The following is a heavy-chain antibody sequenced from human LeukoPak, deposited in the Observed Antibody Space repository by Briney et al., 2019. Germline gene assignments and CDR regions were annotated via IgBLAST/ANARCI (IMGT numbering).Heavy chain of an antibody. CDR1: GFAFSSDA. CDR2: IGGSGGGST. D-gene: IGHD6-19*01. Sequence: GGSLRLSCTASGFAFSSDAMNWVRQAPGKGLEWVSSIGGSGGGSTQYADSAKGRFTISRDNSKDTLYLQMNSLRADDTAIYYCAKCSRAGYASGWCNWMDPWGQGTLVTVSS. CDR3: AKCSRAGYASGWCNWMDP. J-gene: IGHJ5*02. V-gene: IGHV3-23*01.